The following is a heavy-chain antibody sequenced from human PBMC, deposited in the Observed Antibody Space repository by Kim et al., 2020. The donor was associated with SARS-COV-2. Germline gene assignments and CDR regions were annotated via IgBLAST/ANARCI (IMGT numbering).Heavy chain of an antibody. CDR2: ILGGSVAT. D-gene: IGHD3-16*01. CDR1: GFTFSSYI. V-gene: IGHV3-23*01. CDR3: AKRFAPRGGHFDS. Sequence: GGSLRLSCAASGFTFSSYIMTWVRQAPGKGLEWVSAILGGSVATFYAESVKGRFTISRDDSNNMLYLQMNSLTVEDTAVYYCAKRFAPRGGHFDSWGRGTLVTVSS. J-gene: IGHJ4*02.